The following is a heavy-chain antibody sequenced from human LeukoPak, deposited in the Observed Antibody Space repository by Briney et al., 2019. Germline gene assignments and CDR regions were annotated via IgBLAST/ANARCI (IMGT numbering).Heavy chain of an antibody. V-gene: IGHV4-59*01. CDR3: AREYSAFDY. CDR1: GCSISSYY. J-gene: IGHJ4*02. D-gene: IGHD6-13*01. CDR2: IYYSGST. Sequence: PSETLSLTCTVSGCSISSYYWSWIRQPPGKGLEWIGYIYYSGSTNYNPSLKSRVTFSVDTSKNQFSLKLSSVTAADTAVYYCAREYSAFDYWGQGTLVTVSS.